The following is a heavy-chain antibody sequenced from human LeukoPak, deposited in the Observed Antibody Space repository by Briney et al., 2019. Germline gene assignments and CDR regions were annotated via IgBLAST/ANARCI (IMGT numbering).Heavy chain of an antibody. CDR3: SRGRDGRKLGY. V-gene: IGHV4-31*03. CDR1: GASFNSDDQY. Sequence: SETLSLTCTVSGASFNSDDQYWNWIRQSPGKGLEWIGSIHPSGMLYNNPSLESRATMSRDTSKTQFSLNLNSVTAADTPVYFCSRGRDGRKLGYWGKGILFPVSS. CDR2: IHPSGML. D-gene: IGHD7-27*01. J-gene: IGHJ4*02.